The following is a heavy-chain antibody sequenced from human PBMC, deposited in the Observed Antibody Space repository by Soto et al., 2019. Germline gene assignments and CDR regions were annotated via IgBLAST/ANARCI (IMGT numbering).Heavy chain of an antibody. CDR3: AKGGGQITIFGVVITPIAAAGTGYFDY. V-gene: IGHV3-9*01. J-gene: IGHJ4*02. D-gene: IGHD3-3*01. Sequence: PGKGLEWVSGISWNSGSTGYADSVKGRFTISRDNAKNSLYLQMNSLRAEDTALYYCAKGGGQITIFGVVITPIAAAGTGYFDYWGQGTLVTVSS. CDR2: ISWNSGST.